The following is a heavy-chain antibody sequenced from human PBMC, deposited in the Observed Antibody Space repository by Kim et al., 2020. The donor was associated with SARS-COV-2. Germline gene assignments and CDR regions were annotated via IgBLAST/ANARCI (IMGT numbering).Heavy chain of an antibody. D-gene: IGHD3-9*01. CDR1: GGSISSSSYY. CDR2: IYYSGST. Sequence: SETLSLTCTVSGGSISSSSYYWGWIRQPPGKGLEWIGSIYYSGSTYYNPSLKSRVTISVDTSKNQFSLKLSSVTAADTAVYYGARHVFDWTPHAFDIWGQGTMVTVSS. V-gene: IGHV4-39*01. J-gene: IGHJ3*02. CDR3: ARHVFDWTPHAFDI.